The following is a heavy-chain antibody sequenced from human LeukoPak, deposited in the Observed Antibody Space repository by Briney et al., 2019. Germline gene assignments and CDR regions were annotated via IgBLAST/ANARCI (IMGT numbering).Heavy chain of an antibody. CDR3: AASRETLLWFGELSNDAFDI. CDR1: GFTFTSSA. CDR2: IVVGSGNT. V-gene: IGHV1-58*02. J-gene: IGHJ3*02. D-gene: IGHD3-10*01. Sequence: GTSVKVPCKASGFTFTSSAMQWVRQARGQRLEWIGWIVVGSGNTNYVQKFQERVTITRDMSTSTAYMELSSLRSEDTAVYYCAASRETLLWFGELSNDAFDIWGQGTMVTVSS.